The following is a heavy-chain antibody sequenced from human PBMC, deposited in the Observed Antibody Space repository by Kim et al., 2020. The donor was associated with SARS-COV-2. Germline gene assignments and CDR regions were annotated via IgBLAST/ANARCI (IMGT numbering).Heavy chain of an antibody. CDR1: GGTFSSYA. Sequence: SVKVSCKASGGTFSSYAISWVRQAPGQGLEWMGGIIPIFGTANYAQKFQGRVTITADESTSTAYMELSSLRSEDTAVYYCARVGSSPEEVDYWGQGTLVTVSS. CDR3: ARVGSSPEEVDY. J-gene: IGHJ4*02. V-gene: IGHV1-69*13. D-gene: IGHD6-6*01. CDR2: IIPIFGTA.